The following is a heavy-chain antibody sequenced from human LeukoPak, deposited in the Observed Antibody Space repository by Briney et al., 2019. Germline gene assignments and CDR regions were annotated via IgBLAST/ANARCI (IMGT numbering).Heavy chain of an antibody. J-gene: IGHJ6*03. CDR1: GFTFSSYA. D-gene: IGHD5-24*01. Sequence: GGSLRLSCAASGFTFSSYAMSWVRQAPGKGLEWVSAISGSGGSTYYADSVKGRFTISRDSSKNTLYLQMNSLRAEDTAVYYCAKDGYTSDYYYYYMDVWGKGTTVTVSS. CDR2: ISGSGGST. CDR3: AKDGYTSDYYYYYMDV. V-gene: IGHV3-23*01.